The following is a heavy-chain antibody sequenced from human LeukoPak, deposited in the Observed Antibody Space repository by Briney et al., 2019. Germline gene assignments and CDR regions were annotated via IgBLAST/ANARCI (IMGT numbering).Heavy chain of an antibody. V-gene: IGHV1-2*02. Sequence: ASVQVSCQASGYTFTGYYMHWVRPARGQGREWMGWINPNSGGTSYSQKFQGRVTMPRHTSIRTAYMDLNKLRSDHTAVFYFTGDPVEIATTEFDYWGQGTLVTVSS. CDR2: INPNSGGT. CDR3: TGDPVEIATTEFDY. J-gene: IGHJ4*02. D-gene: IGHD5-24*01. CDR1: GYTFTGYY.